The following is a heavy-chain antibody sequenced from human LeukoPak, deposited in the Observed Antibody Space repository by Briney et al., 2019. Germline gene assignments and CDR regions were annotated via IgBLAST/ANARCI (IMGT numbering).Heavy chain of an antibody. CDR3: TRTSQSPVTPGAYDI. J-gene: IGHJ3*02. D-gene: IGHD4-11*01. V-gene: IGHV1-69*05. Sequence: SVKVSCKASGGTFRRFAISWVRQTPGQGLEWMGGIIPMFGTPNYAQKFRGRVSMTTEESTNTAYMELSSLRSDDTAVYYCTRTSQSPVTPGAYDIWGQGTMVIVSS. CDR2: IIPMFGTP. CDR1: GGTFRRFA.